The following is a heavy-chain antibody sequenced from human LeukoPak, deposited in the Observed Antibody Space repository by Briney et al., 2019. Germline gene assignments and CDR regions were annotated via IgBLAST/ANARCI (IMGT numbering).Heavy chain of an antibody. J-gene: IGHJ4*02. V-gene: IGHV5-51*01. CDR2: IYPGDSDT. Sequence: GESLKISCKGSGYSFTSYWIGWVRQMPGKGLEWMGIIYPGDSDTRYSPSFQGQATISADKSISTAYLQWSSLKASDTAMYYCARRRIAARQVLVDYFDYWGQGTLVTASS. CDR1: GYSFTSYW. CDR3: ARRRIAARQVLVDYFDY. D-gene: IGHD6-6*01.